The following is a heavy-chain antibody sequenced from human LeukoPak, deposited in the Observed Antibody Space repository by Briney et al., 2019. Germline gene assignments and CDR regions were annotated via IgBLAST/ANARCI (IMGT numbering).Heavy chain of an antibody. CDR2: IKSKTDGGTT. CDR3: TTDIVVVTATYY. V-gene: IGHV3-15*01. Sequence: GGSLRLSCAASGFTFSNAWMSWVRQAPGKGLEWVGRIKSKTDGGTTDYAAPVKGRFTISRDDSKNTLYLQMNSLTTEDTAVYYCTTDIVVVTATYYWGQGTLVTVSS. J-gene: IGHJ4*02. CDR1: GFTFSNAW. D-gene: IGHD2-21*02.